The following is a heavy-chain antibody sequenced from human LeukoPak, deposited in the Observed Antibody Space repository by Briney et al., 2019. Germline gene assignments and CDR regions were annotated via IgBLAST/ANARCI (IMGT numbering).Heavy chain of an antibody. J-gene: IGHJ3*02. Sequence: ASVKVSCKVSGYTLTELSMHWVLQAPGNGLEWMGGFDPEDGETIYAQKFQGRVTMTEDTSTDTAYMELSSLRSEDTAVYYCATRAPHSSGYYSVDAFDIWGQGTMVTVSS. V-gene: IGHV1-24*01. CDR3: ATRAPHSSGYYSVDAFDI. CDR2: FDPEDGET. CDR1: GYTLTELS. D-gene: IGHD3-22*01.